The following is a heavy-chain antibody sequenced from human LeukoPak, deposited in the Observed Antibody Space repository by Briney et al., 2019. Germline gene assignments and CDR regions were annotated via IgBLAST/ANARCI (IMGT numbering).Heavy chain of an antibody. CDR2: IYPGDSDT. CDR3: ARFGTSGYRFVDS. CDR1: GFSFTSYW. V-gene: IGHV5-51*01. J-gene: IGHJ4*02. D-gene: IGHD3-16*02. Sequence: GESLKISCKGSGFSFTSYWIAWVRQMPGKGLEWMGIIYPGDSDTRYSPSFQGHVTISADKSISTAYLQWNSLKTSDTAMYYCARFGTSGYRFVDSWGQGTLVTVSS.